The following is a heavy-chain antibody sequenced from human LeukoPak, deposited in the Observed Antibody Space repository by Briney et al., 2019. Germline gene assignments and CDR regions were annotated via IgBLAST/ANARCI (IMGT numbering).Heavy chain of an antibody. J-gene: IGHJ3*02. CDR1: GGSIISDTYY. Sequence: PSQTLSLTRSVSGGSIISDTYYWSWIRQPAGKGLEWIGRIFSSGSTNYNPSLKSRVTMSVDTSKNQFSLKLSSVTAADTAVYYCARRAYGGKAAFGMWGQGTMVTVSS. CDR3: ARRAYGGKAAFGM. CDR2: IFSSGST. V-gene: IGHV4-61*02. D-gene: IGHD4-23*01.